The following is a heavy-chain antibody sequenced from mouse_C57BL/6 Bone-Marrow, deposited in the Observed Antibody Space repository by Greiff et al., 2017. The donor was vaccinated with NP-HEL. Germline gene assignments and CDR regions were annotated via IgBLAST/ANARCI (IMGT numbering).Heavy chain of an antibody. D-gene: IGHD2-3*01. J-gene: IGHJ2*01. CDR1: GFSFNTYA. V-gene: IGHV10-1*01. CDR2: IRSKSNNYAT. Sequence: EVKLVESGGGLVQPKGSLKLSCAASGFSFNTYAMTWVRQAPGTGLEWVARIRSKSNNYATYYADSLKDRFTISRDDSESMHQLQMNNLKTEDTAKYYCVRRDYDGYYLDNGDQGTTPTVTS. CDR3: VRRDYDGYYLDN.